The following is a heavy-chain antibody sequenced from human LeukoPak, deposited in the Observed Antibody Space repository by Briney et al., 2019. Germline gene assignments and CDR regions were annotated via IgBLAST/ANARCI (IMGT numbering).Heavy chain of an antibody. CDR2: ISSSSSTI. CDR1: GFTFSSYS. Sequence: PGGSLRLSCAASGFTFSSYSMNWVRQAPGKGLEWVSYISSSSSTIYYADSVKGRFTISRDNAKNSLYLQMNSLRAEDTAVYYCARTPILYGSGMGFDYWGQGTLVTVSS. J-gene: IGHJ4*02. V-gene: IGHV3-48*04. D-gene: IGHD3-10*01. CDR3: ARTPILYGSGMGFDY.